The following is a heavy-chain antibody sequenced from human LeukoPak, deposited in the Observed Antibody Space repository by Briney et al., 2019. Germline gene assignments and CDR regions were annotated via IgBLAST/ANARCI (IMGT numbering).Heavy chain of an antibody. Sequence: PSETLSLTCTVSGGSISSYYWSWIRQPPGKGLEWIGYIYYSGSTNYNPSLKSRVTISVDTSKNQFSLKLSSVTAADTAVYYCARLSYGDYGAYYFDYWGQGTLVTVSS. J-gene: IGHJ4*02. V-gene: IGHV4-59*08. CDR2: IYYSGST. CDR3: ARLSYGDYGAYYFDY. CDR1: GGSISSYY. D-gene: IGHD4-17*01.